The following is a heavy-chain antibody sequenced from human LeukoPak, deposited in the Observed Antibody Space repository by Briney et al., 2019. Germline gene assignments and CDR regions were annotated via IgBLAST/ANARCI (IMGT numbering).Heavy chain of an antibody. V-gene: IGHV3-11*01. CDR2: ISSSGSTI. D-gene: IGHD3-16*01. J-gene: IGHJ4*02. CDR1: GFTFSDYY. CDR3: ARDSLFATTSGGSDY. Sequence: PGGSLRLSCAASGFTFSDYYMSRLRQAPGKGLEWVSYISSSGSTIYYADSVKGRFTISRDNAKNSLYLQMNSLRAEDTAVYYCARDSLFATTSGGSDYWGQGTLVTVSS.